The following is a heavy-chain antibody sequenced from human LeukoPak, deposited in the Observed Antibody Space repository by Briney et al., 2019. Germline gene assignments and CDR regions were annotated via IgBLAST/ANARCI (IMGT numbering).Heavy chain of an antibody. D-gene: IGHD3-22*01. CDR2: IIPIFGTA. J-gene: IGHJ5*02. V-gene: IGHV1-69*01. CDR3: ARELLITRTWFDP. Sequence: SVKVSCKASGGTFSSYAISWVRQAPGQGLEWMGGIIPIFGTANYAQKFQGRVTITADESTSTAYMELSSLRSEDTAVYYCARELLITRTWFDPWGQGTLVTVSS. CDR1: GGTFSSYA.